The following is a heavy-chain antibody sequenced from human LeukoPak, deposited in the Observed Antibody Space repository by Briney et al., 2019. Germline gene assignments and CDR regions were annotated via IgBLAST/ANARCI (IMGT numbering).Heavy chain of an antibody. CDR1: GFTFSDYA. D-gene: IGHD2-2*01. Sequence: GGSLRLSCAASGFTFSDYAMHWARLAPGKGLEWVSGITWDGRATGYEDSVKGRFTISRDSAKKSLYLQMNSLRTEDTAFYYCAREYCSTSRCQGFFDYWGQGTLVTVSS. CDR3: AREYCSTSRCQGFFDY. J-gene: IGHJ4*02. V-gene: IGHV3-9*01. CDR2: ITWDGRAT.